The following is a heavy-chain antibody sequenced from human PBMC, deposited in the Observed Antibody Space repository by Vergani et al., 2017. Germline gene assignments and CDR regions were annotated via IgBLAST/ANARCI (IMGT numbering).Heavy chain of an antibody. J-gene: IGHJ3*01. D-gene: IGHD4-23*01. Sequence: QVQLQESGPGLVKPPQTLSPTCTVSGASINNDFYYWHLIRQPAGKGLEWIGRIYVSGITDYNSSLQSRVSMSVDTSKNQFSLTLTSVTAADTAVYYCARENKQLRPRAFELWGQGTMVTVSS. CDR3: ARENKQLRPRAFEL. V-gene: IGHV4-61*02. CDR2: IYVSGIT. CDR1: GASINNDFYY.